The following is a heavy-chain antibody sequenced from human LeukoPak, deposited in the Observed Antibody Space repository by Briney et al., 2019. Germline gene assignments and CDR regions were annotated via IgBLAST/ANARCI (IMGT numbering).Heavy chain of an antibody. D-gene: IGHD1-1*01. CDR3: AKRNGNPHFDY. Sequence: GGSLRLSCAASGFTFSSYAMSWVRQAPGKGLEWVSTISSSGGDTYYADSVKGRFTISRDNSKNTLYLQINSLRAEDTAVYYCAKRNGNPHFDYWGQGTLVTVSS. CDR2: ISSSGGDT. J-gene: IGHJ4*02. V-gene: IGHV3-23*01. CDR1: GFTFSSYA.